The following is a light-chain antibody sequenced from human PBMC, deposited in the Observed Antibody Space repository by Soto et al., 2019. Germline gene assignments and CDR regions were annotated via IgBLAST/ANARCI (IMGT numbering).Light chain of an antibody. J-gene: IGKJ1*01. Sequence: ENVLTQSPGTLSLSPGERAALSCRASQSVSNNFLAWYQQKPGQAPRLLIYGASGRATGIPERFSGSGSGTDFTLTITNLEPEDFAIYYCQQRSSWPWTFGQGTKVDIK. CDR2: GAS. V-gene: IGKV3D-20*02. CDR1: QSVSNNF. CDR3: QQRSSWPWT.